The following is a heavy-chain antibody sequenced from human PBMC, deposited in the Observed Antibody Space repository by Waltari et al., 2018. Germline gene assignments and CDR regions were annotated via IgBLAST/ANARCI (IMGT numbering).Heavy chain of an antibody. J-gene: IGHJ4*02. CDR1: GGSFSSYW. CDR2: INSNSGNT. D-gene: IGHD1-1*01. CDR3: ARGSFAGTTRLFDY. V-gene: IGHV4-59*12. Sequence: QVQLQESGPGLVKPSETLSLTCAVSGGSFSSYWWSWIRQPPGKGLEWIGEINSNSGNTNYNPSPKSRVTISKDASKNQFSLKLTSVTAADTALYYCARGSFAGTTRLFDYWGQGVLVTVSS.